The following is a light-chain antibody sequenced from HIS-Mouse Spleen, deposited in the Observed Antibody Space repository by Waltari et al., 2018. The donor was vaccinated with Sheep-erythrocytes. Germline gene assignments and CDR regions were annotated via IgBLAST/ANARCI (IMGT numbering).Light chain of an antibody. CDR2: EDS. CDR3: YSTDSSGNHSNWV. Sequence: SYELTQPPSVSVSPGQTARITCSGDALPKKYASGYQQKSGQAPVLVIYEDSKRPSGIPERFSGSSSGTMATLTISGAQVEDEADYYCYSTDSSGNHSNWVFGGGTKLTVL. CDR1: ALPKKY. V-gene: IGLV3-10*01. J-gene: IGLJ3*02.